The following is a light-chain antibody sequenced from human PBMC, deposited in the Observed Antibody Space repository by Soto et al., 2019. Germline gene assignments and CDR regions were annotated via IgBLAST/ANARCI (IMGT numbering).Light chain of an antibody. Sequence: QSVLTQPASVSGSPGQSITISCTGTSSDVGGYNYVSWYQQHPGKAPKVMIYEVSNRPSGVSTRFSGSKSGNTASLTISGLQTEDEAYYYCSSYTSSTTWVFGGGTKVTVL. CDR3: SSYTSSTTWV. J-gene: IGLJ3*02. CDR1: SSDVGGYNY. CDR2: EVS. V-gene: IGLV2-14*01.